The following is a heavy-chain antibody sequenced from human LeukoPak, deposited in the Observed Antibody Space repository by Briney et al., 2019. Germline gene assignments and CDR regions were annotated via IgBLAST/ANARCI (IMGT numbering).Heavy chain of an antibody. D-gene: IGHD6-19*01. CDR1: GYTFTSYD. Sequence: ASVKVSCKASGYTFTSYDINWVRQAPGQGLEWMGWINPNSGGTNYAQKFQGRVTMTRDMSTSTVYMELSSLRSEDTAVYYCARDLRYSSGWSEVDYWGQGTLVTVSS. CDR2: INPNSGGT. V-gene: IGHV1-2*02. J-gene: IGHJ4*02. CDR3: ARDLRYSSGWSEVDY.